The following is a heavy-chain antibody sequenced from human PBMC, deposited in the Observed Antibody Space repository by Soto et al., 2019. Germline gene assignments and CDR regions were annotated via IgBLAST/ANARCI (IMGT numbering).Heavy chain of an antibody. CDR1: GGSFSGYY. CDR3: ARGGELERRGMDV. CDR2: INHRGST. Sequence: QVQLQQWGAGLLKPSETLSLTCAVYGGSFSGYYWSWIRQPPGKGLEWIGEINHRGSTNYNPSLKSRVTISVDTSKNQFSLKLSSVTAADTAVYYCARGGELERRGMDVWGQGTTVTVSS. V-gene: IGHV4-34*01. D-gene: IGHD1-1*01. J-gene: IGHJ6*02.